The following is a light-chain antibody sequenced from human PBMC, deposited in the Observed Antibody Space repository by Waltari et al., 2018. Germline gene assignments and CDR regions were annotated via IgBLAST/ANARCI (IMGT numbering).Light chain of an antibody. J-gene: IGKJ1*01. V-gene: IGKV3-20*01. Sequence: EIVLTQSPGTLSLSPGERATLSCRASQSVSRALAWYQQKPGQAPRLLIYGSSTRATGVPDRFSGSGSGTDFSLTISSLDPEDFAVYYCQPYVKLPVTYGQGTKVEI. CDR1: QSVSRA. CDR3: QPYVKLPVT. CDR2: GSS.